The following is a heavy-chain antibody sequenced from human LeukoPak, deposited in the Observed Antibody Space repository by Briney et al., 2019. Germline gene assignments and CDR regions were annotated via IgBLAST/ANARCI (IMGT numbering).Heavy chain of an antibody. Sequence: SETLSLTCTVSGDSINSGDFYWSWIRQPPGKGLEWIGEINHSGSTNYNPSLKSRVTISVDTSKNQFFLKLSSVTAADTAVYYCARGRYLPLYFDYWGQGTLVTVSS. V-gene: IGHV4-34*01. J-gene: IGHJ4*02. D-gene: IGHD3-16*02. CDR3: ARGRYLPLYFDY. CDR1: GDSINSGDFY. CDR2: INHSGST.